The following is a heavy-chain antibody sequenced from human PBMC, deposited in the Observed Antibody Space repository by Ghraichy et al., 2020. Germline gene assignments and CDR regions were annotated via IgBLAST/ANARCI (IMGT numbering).Heavy chain of an antibody. J-gene: IGHJ4*02. CDR3: ARAGLDSSGYRDYYFDY. Sequence: ASVKVSCKASGYTFTSYYIHWVRQAPGQGLEWMGIINPSDGSTSYAQKFQGRVTMTRDTSTSPVYMELSSLRSEDTAVYYCARAGLDSSGYRDYYFDYWGQGALVTVSS. D-gene: IGHD3-22*01. CDR1: GYTFTSYY. V-gene: IGHV1-46*01. CDR2: INPSDGST.